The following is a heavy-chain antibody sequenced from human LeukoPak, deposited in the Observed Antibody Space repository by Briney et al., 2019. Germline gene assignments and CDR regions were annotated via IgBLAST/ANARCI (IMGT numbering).Heavy chain of an antibody. CDR3: VRERFHGSGAPKFDF. D-gene: IGHD3-10*01. CDR1: GFTFSDYS. CDR2: ISGSGSYI. J-gene: IGHJ4*02. Sequence: GGSLRLSCAASGFTFSDYSMNCVRQTPRKGLEWVSCISGSGSYIYYADSVKGRFTISRDNAKNSLHLQVNSLRAEDTAVYYCVRERFHGSGAPKFDFWGQGTLVTVSS. V-gene: IGHV3-21*06.